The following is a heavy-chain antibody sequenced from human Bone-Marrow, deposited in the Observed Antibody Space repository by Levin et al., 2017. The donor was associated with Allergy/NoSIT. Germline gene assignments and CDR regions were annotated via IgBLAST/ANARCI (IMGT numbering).Heavy chain of an antibody. V-gene: IGHV1-3*01. Sequence: GESLKISCKASGYTFTSYAMHWVRQAPGQRLEWMGWINAGNGNTKYSQKFQGRVTITRDTSASTAYMELSSLRSEDTAVYYCARDLGAERAFDIWGQGTMVTVSS. J-gene: IGHJ3*02. D-gene: IGHD5-24*01. CDR2: INAGNGNT. CDR1: GYTFTSYA. CDR3: ARDLGAERAFDI.